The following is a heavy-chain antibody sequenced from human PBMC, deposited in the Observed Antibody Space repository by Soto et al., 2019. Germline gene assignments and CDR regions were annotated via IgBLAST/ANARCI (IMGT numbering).Heavy chain of an antibody. Sequence: QVQLQESGPGLVKPSETLSLTCTVSGGSISSYYWSWIRQPPGKGLEWIGYIYYSGSTNYNPSLNGRGPIXXDXSXXQFSLKLSSVTAADTAVYYCARAACYYGSGPNFDYWGQGTLVTVSS. D-gene: IGHD3-10*01. CDR3: ARAACYYGSGPNFDY. CDR1: GGSISSYY. CDR2: IYYSGST. J-gene: IGHJ4*02. V-gene: IGHV4-59*01.